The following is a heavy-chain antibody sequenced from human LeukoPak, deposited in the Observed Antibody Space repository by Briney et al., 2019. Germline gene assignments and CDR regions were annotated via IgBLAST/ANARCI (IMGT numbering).Heavy chain of an antibody. CDR1: GGSFSGYY. CDR3: ARHGGGAARGLDY. Sequence: SETLSLTCAVSGGSFSGYYWSWVRQPPGKGLEWIGEINHSGSTNYNPSLKSRVTISVDTSKNQSSLKLSSVTAADTAVYYCARHGGGAARGLDYWGQGTLVTVSS. CDR2: INHSGST. D-gene: IGHD6-6*01. J-gene: IGHJ4*02. V-gene: IGHV4-34*01.